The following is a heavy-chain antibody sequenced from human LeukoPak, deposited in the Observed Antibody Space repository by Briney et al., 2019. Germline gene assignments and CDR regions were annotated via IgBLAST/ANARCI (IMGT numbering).Heavy chain of an antibody. V-gene: IGHV3-33*06. CDR3: AKGPRFWSGYYTPGYYFDY. CDR2: IWYDGSNK. J-gene: IGHJ4*02. Sequence: PGGSLRLSCAASGFTFSSYGMHWVRQAPGKGLEWVAVIWYDGSNKYYADSVKGRFTISRDNSKNTLYLQMNSLRAEDTAVYYCAKGPRFWSGYYTPGYYFDYWGQGTLVTVSS. CDR1: GFTFSSYG. D-gene: IGHD3-3*01.